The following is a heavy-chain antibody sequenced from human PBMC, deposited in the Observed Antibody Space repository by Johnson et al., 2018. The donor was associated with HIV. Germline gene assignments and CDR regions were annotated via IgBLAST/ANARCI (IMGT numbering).Heavy chain of an antibody. V-gene: IGHV3-9*01. D-gene: IGHD4-23*01. CDR1: GFTFDDYA. CDR3: AKDTGGNSGNDAFDI. Sequence: QLVESGGGLVQPGGSLRLSCAASGFTFDDYAMHWVRQAPGKGLEWVSGISWNSGSIGYADSVKGRFTISRDNAKNSLYLQMNGLRTADTAVYYCAKDTGGNSGNDAFDIWGQGTVVTVSS. J-gene: IGHJ3*02. CDR2: ISWNSGSI.